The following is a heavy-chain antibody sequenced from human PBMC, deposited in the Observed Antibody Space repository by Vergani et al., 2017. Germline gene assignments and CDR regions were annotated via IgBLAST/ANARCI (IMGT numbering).Heavy chain of an antibody. CDR3: TPTLSEIRGYFIDY. Sequence: QVTLKESGPALVKPTQTLTLTCTFSGFSLNTYGMHVTWIRQPPGKALDWLARIDWNDQTYYTTSLRTRITISKDPSKNQVALTMTNMDPVDTATYYCTPTLSEIRGYFIDYWGQGTLVTVSS. CDR2: IDWNDQT. D-gene: IGHD3-22*01. CDR1: GFSLNTYGMH. V-gene: IGHV2-70*04. J-gene: IGHJ4*02.